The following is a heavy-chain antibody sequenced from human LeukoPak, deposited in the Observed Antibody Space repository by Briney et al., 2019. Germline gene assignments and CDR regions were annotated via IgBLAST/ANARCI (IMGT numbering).Heavy chain of an antibody. V-gene: IGHV3-74*01. CDR1: GFTFSIYW. CDR3: ARDLRGPHDY. Sequence: GGSLRLSCAASGFTFSIYWMHWVRQAPGKGLVWVSRINPDGSSTNYADSVKGRFSISRDNAKNTLYLQMNSLRAEDTALYYCARDLRGPHDYWGQGVLVSVSS. D-gene: IGHD4-17*01. CDR2: INPDGSST. J-gene: IGHJ4*02.